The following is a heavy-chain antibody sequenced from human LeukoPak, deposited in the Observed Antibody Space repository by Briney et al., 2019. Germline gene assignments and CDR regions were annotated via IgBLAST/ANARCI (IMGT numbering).Heavy chain of an antibody. CDR2: INSDGSDI. Sequence: GGSLRLSCAASGFTISFYWMSWVRQAPGKGLVWVSRINSDGSDITYADSVKGRFTISRDNAKNTVYVQMNSLRAEDTAVYYCARGSLGDGSLLIDYWGQGTLVTVSS. CDR3: ARGSLGDGSLLIDY. V-gene: IGHV3-74*01. D-gene: IGHD3-10*01. CDR1: GFTISFYW. J-gene: IGHJ4*02.